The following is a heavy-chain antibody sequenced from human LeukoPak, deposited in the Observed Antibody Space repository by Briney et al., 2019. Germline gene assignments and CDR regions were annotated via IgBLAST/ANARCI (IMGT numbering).Heavy chain of an antibody. J-gene: IGHJ5*02. D-gene: IGHD4-11*01. CDR3: AKDQQSISYSP. CDR1: GFTFSSYE. Sequence: GGNLRFYCAASGFTFSSYEMNWVRQAPGKGLEWVSTTSGSGGSTYYEDSVKGRFTISRDTSKNTLYLQMNRPRDKDTYQYECAKDQQSISYSPWGRKTLVSVSS. V-gene: IGHV3-23*01. CDR2: TSGSGGST.